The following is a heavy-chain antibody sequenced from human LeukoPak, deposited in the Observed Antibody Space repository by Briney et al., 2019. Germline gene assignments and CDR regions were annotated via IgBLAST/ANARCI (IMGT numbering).Heavy chain of an antibody. CDR1: GFTFSSYS. CDR3: AKEHVGNTGYSSGWYDY. J-gene: IGHJ4*02. V-gene: IGHV3-23*01. Sequence: GGSLRLSCAASGFTFSSYSMNWVRQAPGKGLEWVSAISGSGGSTYYADSVKGRFTISRDNSKNTLYLQMNSLRAEDTAVYYCAKEHVGNTGYSSGWYDYWGQGTLVTVSS. CDR2: ISGSGGST. D-gene: IGHD6-19*01.